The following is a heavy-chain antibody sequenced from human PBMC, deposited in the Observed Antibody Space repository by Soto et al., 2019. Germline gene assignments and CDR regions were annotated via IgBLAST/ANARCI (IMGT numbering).Heavy chain of an antibody. CDR1: GGSISSGGYY. CDR3: ASYGVRAPYGMDV. D-gene: IGHD3-10*01. J-gene: IGHJ6*02. CDR2: IYYSGST. V-gene: IGHV4-31*03. Sequence: SETLSLTCTVSGGSISSGGYYWSWIRQHPGKGLEWIGYIYYSGSTYYNPSLKSRVTISVDTSKNQFSLKLSSVTAADTAVYYCASYGVRAPYGMDVWGQGTTVTVSS.